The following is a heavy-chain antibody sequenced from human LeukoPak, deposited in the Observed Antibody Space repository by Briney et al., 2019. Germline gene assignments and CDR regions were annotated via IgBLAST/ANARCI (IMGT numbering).Heavy chain of an antibody. J-gene: IGHJ4*02. CDR3: ARASYGDYNFDY. D-gene: IGHD4-17*01. CDR1: GGSISSSSYY. V-gene: IGHV4-39*07. Sequence: NPSETLSLTCTVSGGSISSSSYYWGWIRQPPGKGLEWIGSIYYSGSTYYNPSLKSRVTISVDTSKNQFSLKLSSVTAADTAVYYCARASYGDYNFDYWGQGTLVTVSS. CDR2: IYYSGST.